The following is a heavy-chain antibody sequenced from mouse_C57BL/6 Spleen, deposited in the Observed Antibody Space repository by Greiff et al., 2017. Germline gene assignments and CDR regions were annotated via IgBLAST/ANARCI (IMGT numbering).Heavy chain of an antibody. Sequence: QVQLKESGAELVRPGTSVKVSCKASGYAFTNYLIEWVKQRPGQGLEWIGVINPGSGGTNYNEKFKGKATLTADKSSSTAYMQLSSLTSEDSAVYFCARAGATHYWGQGTTLTVSS. V-gene: IGHV1-54*01. CDR1: GYAFTNYL. D-gene: IGHD1-1*01. J-gene: IGHJ2*01. CDR2: INPGSGGT. CDR3: ARAGATHY.